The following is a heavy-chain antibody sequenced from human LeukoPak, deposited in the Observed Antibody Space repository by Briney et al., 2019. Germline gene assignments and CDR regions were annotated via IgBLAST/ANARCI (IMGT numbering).Heavy chain of an antibody. CDR1: GFTVSSNY. V-gene: IGHV3-53*01. Sequence: PGGSLRLSCAASGFTVSSNYMSWVRQAPGKGLEWVSVIYSGGSTYYADSVKGRFTISRDNSKNTLYLQMNSLRAEDTAVYYCARARRGYSGYGYGVYFDYWGQGTLVTVSS. J-gene: IGHJ4*02. D-gene: IGHD5-12*01. CDR2: IYSGGST. CDR3: ARARRGYSGYGYGVYFDY.